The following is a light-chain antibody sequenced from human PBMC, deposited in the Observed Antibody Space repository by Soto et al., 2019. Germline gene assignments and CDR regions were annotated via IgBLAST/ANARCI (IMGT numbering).Light chain of an antibody. J-gene: IGKJ2*01. Sequence: EIVLTQSPGTLSLSTGERATLSCRASQSLDSSSLAWYQQKPGQAPRLLIYGASSRATGTPDRFSGSGSVTDFTLTINRLDPEDFAVYYCQQYGGSPYAFGQGTKLEIK. CDR3: QQYGGSPYA. CDR2: GAS. V-gene: IGKV3-20*01. CDR1: QSLDSSS.